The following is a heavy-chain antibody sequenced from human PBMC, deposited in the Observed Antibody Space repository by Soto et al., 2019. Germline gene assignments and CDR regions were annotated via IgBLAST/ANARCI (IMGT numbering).Heavy chain of an antibody. Sequence: SVKVSCKASGGTFSSYAISWVRQAPGQGLEWVGGIIPIFGTTYYAQKFQGRVTITADESTSTAYMELSSLRSEDTALYYCARGVAAAGHLRSFLDYWGQGTLVTVSS. V-gene: IGHV1-69*13. D-gene: IGHD6-13*01. CDR3: ARGVAAAGHLRSFLDY. CDR2: IIPIFGTT. J-gene: IGHJ4*02. CDR1: GGTFSSYA.